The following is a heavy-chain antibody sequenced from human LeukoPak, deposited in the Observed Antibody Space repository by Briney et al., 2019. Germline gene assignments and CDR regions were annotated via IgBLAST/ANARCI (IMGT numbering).Heavy chain of an antibody. V-gene: IGHV4-39*07. CDR3: ARGVPGSYTPRGYFDY. CDR1: GDSFRSSTYY. Sequence: SETLSLTCTVSGDSFRSSTYYWGWIRQSPGRGLEWIGSLYYSGSTYNNPSLKSRVTISVDTSKNQFSLKLTSVTAADTAVYYCARGVPGSYTPRGYFDYWGQGTLVTVSS. J-gene: IGHJ4*02. CDR2: LYYSGST. D-gene: IGHD1-26*01.